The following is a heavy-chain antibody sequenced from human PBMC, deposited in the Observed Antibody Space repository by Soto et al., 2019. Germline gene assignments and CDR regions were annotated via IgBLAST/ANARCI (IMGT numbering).Heavy chain of an antibody. Sequence: GGSLRLSCAASGFTFSSYDMNWVRQAPGKGLEWVSGISSSGGSTHYADSVKGRFTISRDNSKNMLYLQMNSLRAGDTAVYYCVKEPTATVKCDYWGQGTLVTVSS. D-gene: IGHD4-17*01. J-gene: IGHJ4*02. V-gene: IGHV3-23*01. CDR2: ISSSGGST. CDR3: VKEPTATVKCDY. CDR1: GFTFSSYD.